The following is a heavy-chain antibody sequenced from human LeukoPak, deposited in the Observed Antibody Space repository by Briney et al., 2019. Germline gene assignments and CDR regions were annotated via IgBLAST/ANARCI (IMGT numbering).Heavy chain of an antibody. CDR3: ARVHGELRFDY. CDR2: IYYSGST. V-gene: IGHV4-59*01. CDR1: GGSISSYY. Sequence: SETLSLTCTVSGGSISSYYWSWIRQPPGKGLEWIGYIYYSGSTNYNPSLKSRVTIPVDTSKNQFSLKLSSVTAADTAVYYCARVHGELRFDYWGQGTLVTVSS. J-gene: IGHJ4*02. D-gene: IGHD1-26*01.